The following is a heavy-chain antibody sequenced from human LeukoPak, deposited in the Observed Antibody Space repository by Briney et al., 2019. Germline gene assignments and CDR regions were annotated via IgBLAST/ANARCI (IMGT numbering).Heavy chain of an antibody. Sequence: SVTLSLTCTVSGGSVSSVNYYWSWIRQPPGKGLEWIGYVYDSETTNYNPSLKSRVTISVDTSKNQFSLKLNSVTAADTAVYYCARSSGSGSYAWYFDLWGRGALVTVSS. CDR1: GGSVSSVNYY. CDR2: VYDSETT. D-gene: IGHD3-10*01. V-gene: IGHV4-61*01. CDR3: ARSSGSGSYAWYFDL. J-gene: IGHJ2*01.